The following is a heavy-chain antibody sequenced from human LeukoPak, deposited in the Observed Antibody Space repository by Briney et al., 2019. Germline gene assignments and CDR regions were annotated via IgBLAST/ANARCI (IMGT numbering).Heavy chain of an antibody. V-gene: IGHV3-74*01. J-gene: IGHJ4*02. CDR2: IDSDGSRT. D-gene: IGHD6-6*01. Sequence: PGGSLRLSCSASGFTFSTYWMVWVRPAPGKGQLWVSHIDSDGSRTGYADPVKGRFTMSRDNAKNTLYLQMNSLRAEDTAVYFCARAAYSSSPDYWGQGTLVTVSS. CDR1: GFTFSTYW. CDR3: ARAAYSSSPDY.